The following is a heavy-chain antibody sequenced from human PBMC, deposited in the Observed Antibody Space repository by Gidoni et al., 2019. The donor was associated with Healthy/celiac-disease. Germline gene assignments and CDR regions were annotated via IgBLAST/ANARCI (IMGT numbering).Heavy chain of an antibody. Sequence: EVQLLESGGGLVQHGGSLRLSCAASGFTVRSYAVSWVRQAPGQGLEWVSAISGSGGSTCYADSVKGRFTNSRDNSKNTRYLQMNSRRAEDTAVYYCATWGGYCSGGSCYSLDAFDIWGQGTMVTVSS. J-gene: IGHJ3*02. CDR2: ISGSGGST. CDR3: ATWGGYCSGGSCYSLDAFDI. V-gene: IGHV3-23*01. D-gene: IGHD2-15*01. CDR1: GFTVRSYA.